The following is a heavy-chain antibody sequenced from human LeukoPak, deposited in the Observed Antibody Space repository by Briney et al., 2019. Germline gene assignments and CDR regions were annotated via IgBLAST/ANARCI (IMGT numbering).Heavy chain of an antibody. J-gene: IGHJ4*02. D-gene: IGHD5-18*01. CDR1: GGSISSYY. V-gene: IGHV4-4*09. CDR3: ARSLRGYTYGTGFDY. CDR2: IYTSGST. Sequence: SETLSLTCTVSGGSISSYYWSWIRQPPGKGLEWIGYIYTSGSTNYNPTLKSRVTISVDTSKNQFSLKLSSVTAAGTAVYYCARSLRGYTYGTGFDYWGPGTLVTVSS.